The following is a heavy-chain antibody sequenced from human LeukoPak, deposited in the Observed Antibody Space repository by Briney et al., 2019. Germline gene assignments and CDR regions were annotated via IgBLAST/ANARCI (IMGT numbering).Heavy chain of an antibody. CDR2: VDWDDDK. D-gene: IGHD3-22*01. Sequence: SGPALVKPTQTLTLTCTFSGFSLSTSEMCVNWIRQPPGKALEWLARVDWDDDKYYSTSLKTRLTISKDTSKSQVVLTMTNMDPVDTATYYCVRFYYSDSSGHFFDYWGQGTLVTVSS. V-gene: IGHV2-70*11. CDR3: VRFYYSDSSGHFFDY. J-gene: IGHJ4*02. CDR1: GFSLSTSEMC.